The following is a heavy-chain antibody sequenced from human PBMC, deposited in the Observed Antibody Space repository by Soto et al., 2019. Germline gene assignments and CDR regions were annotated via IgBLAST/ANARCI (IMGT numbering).Heavy chain of an antibody. CDR1: GYTFTSYG. CDR2: ISAYNGNT. D-gene: IGHD4-17*01. CDR3: ARVISTTVTTGAIAFDI. J-gene: IGHJ3*02. V-gene: IGHV1-18*04. Sequence: QVQLVQSGAEVKEPGASVKVSCKASGYTFTSYGISWVRQAPGQGLEWMGWISAYNGNTNYAQKLQGRVTMTTDTSTSTAYMELRSLRSDDTAVYYCARVISTTVTTGAIAFDIWGQGTMVTVSS.